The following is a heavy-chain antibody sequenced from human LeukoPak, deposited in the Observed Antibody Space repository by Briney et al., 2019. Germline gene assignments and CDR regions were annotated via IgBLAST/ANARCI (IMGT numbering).Heavy chain of an antibody. Sequence: GSLRLSCPVSGFTFSSYGMHWVRQPPGKGLEWVGFVSYDGSKKFYADFVKGRFSISRDNSKNTLYVQMNSLGAEDTALYYCAKLGFDSSGSHSLVDYWGQGTPVTVSS. V-gene: IGHV3-30*18. J-gene: IGHJ4*02. D-gene: IGHD3-22*01. CDR3: AKLGFDSSGSHSLVDY. CDR1: GFTFSSYG. CDR2: VSYDGSKK.